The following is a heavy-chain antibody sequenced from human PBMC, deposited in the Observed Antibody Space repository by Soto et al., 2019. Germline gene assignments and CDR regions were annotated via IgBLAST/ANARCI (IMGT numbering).Heavy chain of an antibody. D-gene: IGHD6-13*01. CDR2: IRSKAYGGTT. CDR1: GFTFGDYA. Sequence: GGSLRLSCTASGFTFGDYAMSWFRQAPGKGLEGVGFIRSKAYGGTTEYAASGKGRFTISRDDSKSIAYLQMNSLKTEDTAVYYCTRDQESSSWSLYYYYGMDVWGQGTTVTVSS. J-gene: IGHJ6*02. V-gene: IGHV3-49*03. CDR3: TRDQESSSWSLYYYYGMDV.